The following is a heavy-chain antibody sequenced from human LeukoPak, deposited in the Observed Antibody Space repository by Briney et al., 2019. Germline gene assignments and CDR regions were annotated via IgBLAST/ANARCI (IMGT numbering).Heavy chain of an antibody. CDR1: GDSISTTRSA. CDR2: TYYRSNWYN. Sequence: TSQTLSLTSAISGDSISTTRSAWHWIRQSPSRGLEWLPRTYYRSNWYNDYALSVRSRITINPDTSKNQFSLQLNSVTPEDTAVYYCARSPLIAADFDYWGQGTLVTVSS. CDR3: ARSPLIAADFDY. V-gene: IGHV6-1*01. J-gene: IGHJ4*02. D-gene: IGHD6-13*01.